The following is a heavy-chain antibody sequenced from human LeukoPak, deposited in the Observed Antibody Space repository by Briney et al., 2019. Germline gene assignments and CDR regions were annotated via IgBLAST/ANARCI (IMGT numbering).Heavy chain of an antibody. V-gene: IGHV3-48*02. Sequence: GGSLRLSCTASGFSFSEENMHGVRQAPGRGLEWLSYIHSTGTTTFYADSVKGRFTISRDNAKNSLSLQMRSLRDEDTAVYYRASGTGGSWFYSWGQGTLVTVSS. CDR2: IHSTGTTT. D-gene: IGHD1-26*01. J-gene: IGHJ5*01. CDR3: ASGTGGSWFYS. CDR1: GFSFSEEN.